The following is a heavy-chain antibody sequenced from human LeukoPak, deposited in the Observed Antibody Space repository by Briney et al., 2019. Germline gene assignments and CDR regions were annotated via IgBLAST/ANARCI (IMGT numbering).Heavy chain of an antibody. Sequence: GGSLRLSCAASGFTFSSYWMHWVRQAPGKGLVWVSRINSDGSSTSYADSVRGRFTISRDNSQNTLYLQMNSLRAEDTAVYYCAKGGEQVTWNFPNWGQGTLVTVSS. D-gene: IGHD1-7*01. V-gene: IGHV3-74*01. J-gene: IGHJ1*01. CDR3: AKGGEQVTWNFPN. CDR1: GFTFSSYW. CDR2: INSDGSST.